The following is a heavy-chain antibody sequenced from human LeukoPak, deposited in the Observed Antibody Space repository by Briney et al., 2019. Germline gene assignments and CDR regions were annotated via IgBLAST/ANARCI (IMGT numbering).Heavy chain of an antibody. Sequence: PSETLSLTCTVSGGSISSYHWSWIRQPAGRGLEWIGHININEGPKYNPSLRSRVTMSADTSRNQYSLKLSSVTAADTAVYYCARDGNSYGPDFDYWGQGTLVTVSS. CDR1: GGSISSYH. CDR2: ININEGP. CDR3: ARDGNSYGPDFDY. D-gene: IGHD5-18*01. V-gene: IGHV4-4*07. J-gene: IGHJ4*02.